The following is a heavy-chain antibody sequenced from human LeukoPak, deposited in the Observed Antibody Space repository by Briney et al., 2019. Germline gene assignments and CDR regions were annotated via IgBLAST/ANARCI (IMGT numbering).Heavy chain of an antibody. CDR2: IYHSGST. Sequence: PSETLSLTCAVSGDSISSGGYSWSWIRQPPGTGLEWIGYIYHSGSTYYNPSLKSRVTISVDRSKNQFSLKLSSATAADTAVYYCARDSAVRDGGWFDPWGQGTLVTVSS. CDR1: GDSISSGGYS. J-gene: IGHJ5*02. V-gene: IGHV4-30-2*01. CDR3: ARDSAVRDGGWFDP. D-gene: IGHD1-1*01.